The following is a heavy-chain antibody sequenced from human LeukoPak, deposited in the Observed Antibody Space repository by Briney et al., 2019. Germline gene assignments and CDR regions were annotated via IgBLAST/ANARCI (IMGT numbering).Heavy chain of an antibody. CDR2: IKQDGSEK. Sequence: GGSLRLSCAAPGFTFSSYWMSWVRQAPGKGLEWVANIKQDGSEKYYVDSVKGRFTISRDNAKNSPYLQMNSLRAEDTAVYYCASGLYFDYWGQGTLVTVSS. D-gene: IGHD2-2*03. CDR1: GFTFSSYW. CDR3: ASGLYFDY. J-gene: IGHJ4*02. V-gene: IGHV3-7*01.